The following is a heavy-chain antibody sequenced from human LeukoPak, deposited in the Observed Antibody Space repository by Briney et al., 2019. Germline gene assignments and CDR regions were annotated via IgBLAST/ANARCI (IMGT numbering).Heavy chain of an antibody. D-gene: IGHD3-10*01. V-gene: IGHV3-48*01. CDR1: GFTFSSYS. Sequence: PGGSLRLSCAASGFTFSSYSMNWVRQAPGKGLEWVSYISGSSSTIYYADSVKGRFTISRDNAKNSLYLQMNSLRAEDTAVYYCARDSSLWFGKRFDYWGQGTLVTVSS. CDR2: ISGSSSTI. J-gene: IGHJ4*02. CDR3: ARDSSLWFGKRFDY.